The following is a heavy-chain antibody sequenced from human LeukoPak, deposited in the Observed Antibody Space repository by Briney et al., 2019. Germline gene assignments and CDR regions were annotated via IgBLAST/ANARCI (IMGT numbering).Heavy chain of an antibody. CDR1: QFKFNNYG. D-gene: IGHD4-17*01. CDR2: ITGSGGRT. CDR3: AKDPNGDYIGTFDI. J-gene: IGHJ3*02. Sequence: GGSLRLSCATSQFKFNNYGMTWVRQAPGKGLEWVSSITGSGGRTQYADSVQGRFTISRDNSKNTLYLQMNSLRAEDTAVYYCAKDPNGDYIGTFDIWGQGTMVTVSS. V-gene: IGHV3-23*01.